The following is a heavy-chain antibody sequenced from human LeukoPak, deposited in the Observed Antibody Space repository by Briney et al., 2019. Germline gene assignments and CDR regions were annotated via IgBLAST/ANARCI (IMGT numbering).Heavy chain of an antibody. J-gene: IGHJ6*02. D-gene: IGHD3-3*01. Sequence: ASVKVSCKASGYTFTGYYMHWVRQAPGQGLEWMGWINPNSGGTNHAQKFQGRVTMTRDTSISTAYMELSRLRSDDTAVYYCARALQAPTTIFGVVIPYYYYGMDVWGQGTTVTVSS. CDR3: ARALQAPTTIFGVVIPYYYYGMDV. CDR1: GYTFTGYY. CDR2: INPNSGGT. V-gene: IGHV1-2*02.